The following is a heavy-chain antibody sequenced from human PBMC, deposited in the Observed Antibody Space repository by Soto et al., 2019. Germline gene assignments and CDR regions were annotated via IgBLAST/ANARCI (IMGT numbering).Heavy chain of an antibody. CDR2: ISGSGGST. CDR1: GFTFSSYA. V-gene: IGHV3-23*01. CDR3: AKDPGAAAGTSWFDP. D-gene: IGHD6-13*01. J-gene: IGHJ5*02. Sequence: GGSLRLSWAASGFTFSSYAMSWVRQAPGKGLEWVSAISGSGGSTYYADSVKGRFTISRDNSKNALYLQMNSLRAEDTAVYYCAKDPGAAAGTSWFDPWGQGTLVTVSS.